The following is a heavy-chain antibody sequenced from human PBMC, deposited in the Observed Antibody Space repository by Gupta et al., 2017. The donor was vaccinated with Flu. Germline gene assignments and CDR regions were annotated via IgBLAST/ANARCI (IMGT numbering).Heavy chain of an antibody. D-gene: IGHD3-3*01. CDR3: ARDLDNYDFWSGHSTHNAFDI. CDR1: GGTFSSYA. CDR2: IIPIFGTA. V-gene: IGHV1-69*06. Sequence: QVQLVQSGAEVKKPGSSVKVSCKASGGTFSSYAISWVRQAPGQGLEWMGGIIPIFGTANYAQKFQGRVTITADKSTSTAYMELSSLRSEDTAVYYCARDLDNYDFWSGHSTHNAFDIWGQGTMVTVSS. J-gene: IGHJ3*02.